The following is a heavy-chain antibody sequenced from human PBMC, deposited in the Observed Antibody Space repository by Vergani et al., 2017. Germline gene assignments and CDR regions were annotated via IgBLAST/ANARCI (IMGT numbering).Heavy chain of an antibody. V-gene: IGHV3-15*01. Sequence: EVQLVESGGGLVKPGGSLRLSCAASGFTFSQAWIRWARQAPGKGLGWVGSIKIKTDGGTTDYAAPVTGCFTISRDDSKNTRYLQMNSLKTEDTAVYYCTTAYCSNSSWLNWGQGTLVTVSS. J-gene: IGHJ4*02. CDR1: GFTFSQAW. D-gene: IGHD2-2*01. CDR3: TTAYCSNSSWLN. CDR2: IKIKTDGGTT.